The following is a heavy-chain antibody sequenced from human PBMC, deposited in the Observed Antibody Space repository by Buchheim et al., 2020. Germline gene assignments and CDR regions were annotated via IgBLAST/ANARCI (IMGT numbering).Heavy chain of an antibody. V-gene: IGHV3-23*01. Sequence: EVQLLESGGGLVQPGGSLRLSCAASGFTFSNSAMSWVRQPLGKGLEWVSAFSSSGGSTYYADSVKGRFTISRDNSKNTLFLQMSSLRAEDTAVYYCAKDEGIAARLVDYWGRGTL. CDR2: FSSSGGST. CDR1: GFTFSNSA. CDR3: AKDEGIAARLVDY. J-gene: IGHJ4*02. D-gene: IGHD6-6*01.